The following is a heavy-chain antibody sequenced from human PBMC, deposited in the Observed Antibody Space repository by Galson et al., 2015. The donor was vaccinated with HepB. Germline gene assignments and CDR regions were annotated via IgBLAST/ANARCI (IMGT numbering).Heavy chain of an antibody. CDR1: SGSLSGYY. Sequence: TLSLTCAVYSGSLSGYYWSWIRQPPGKGLEWIGEINHSGSTHYNPSLKSRVTMLVDTSKNQFSLNLGSVTAADTAVYYCARADVDPPYASDYWGQGTLVTVSS. CDR2: INHSGST. D-gene: IGHD4-17*01. CDR3: ARADVDPPYASDY. V-gene: IGHV4-34*01. J-gene: IGHJ4*02.